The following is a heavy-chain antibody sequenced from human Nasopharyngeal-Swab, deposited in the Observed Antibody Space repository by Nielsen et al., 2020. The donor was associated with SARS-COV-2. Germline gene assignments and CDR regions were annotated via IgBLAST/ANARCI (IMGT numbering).Heavy chain of an antibody. CDR3: AKSMLYSSGWYGIFDAFDI. Sequence: GESLKISCAASGFTFSSYAMHWVRQAPGKGLEWVAVISYDGSNKDYADSVKGRFTISRDNSKNTLYLQMNSLRAEDTAVYYCAKSMLYSSGWYGIFDAFDIWGQGTMVTVSS. CDR1: GFTFSSYA. CDR2: ISYDGSNK. V-gene: IGHV3-30*18. J-gene: IGHJ3*02. D-gene: IGHD6-19*01.